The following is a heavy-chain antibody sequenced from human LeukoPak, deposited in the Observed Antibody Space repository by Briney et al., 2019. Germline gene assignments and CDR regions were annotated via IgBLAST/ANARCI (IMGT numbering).Heavy chain of an antibody. CDR3: ARESFGVVVVAAHDY. CDR1: GYTFTGYY. J-gene: IGHJ4*02. V-gene: IGHV1-2*06. Sequence: ASVKVSCKASGYTFTGYYMHWVRQAPGQGLEWMGRINPNSGGTNHAQKFQGRVTMTRDTSISTAYMELSRLRSDDTAVYYCARESFGVVVVAAHDYWGQGTLVTVSS. CDR2: INPNSGGT. D-gene: IGHD2-15*01.